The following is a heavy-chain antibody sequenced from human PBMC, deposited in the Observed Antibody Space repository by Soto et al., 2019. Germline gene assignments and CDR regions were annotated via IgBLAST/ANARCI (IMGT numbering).Heavy chain of an antibody. CDR1: GFTFSSYA. Sequence: EVRLVDSGGGLAQPGGSLRLSCAASGFTFSSYAMNWVRQSPGKGLEWVSYISMSGTTMFYADSVKGRFTISRDNAKKSLFLQMTSLRDEDTAMYYCARDAIGDATNWFDPWGQGTLVTVSS. CDR3: ARDAIGDATNWFDP. CDR2: ISMSGTTM. V-gene: IGHV3-48*02. J-gene: IGHJ5*02.